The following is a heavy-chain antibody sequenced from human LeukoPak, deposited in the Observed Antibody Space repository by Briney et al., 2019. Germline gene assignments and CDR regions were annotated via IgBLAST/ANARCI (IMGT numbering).Heavy chain of an antibody. CDR2: ISTYDGNT. V-gene: IGHV1-18*01. CDR1: GYTFTSYG. D-gene: IGHD3-10*01. Sequence: ASVKVSCKASGYTFTSYGFTWVRQAPGQGLEWMGWISTYDGNTNYAQRLQGRVTMTTDTSTSTAYMELRSLRSDDTALYYCAREYLYGSGSPGAYWGQGTLVTVSS. CDR3: AREYLYGSGSPGAY. J-gene: IGHJ4*02.